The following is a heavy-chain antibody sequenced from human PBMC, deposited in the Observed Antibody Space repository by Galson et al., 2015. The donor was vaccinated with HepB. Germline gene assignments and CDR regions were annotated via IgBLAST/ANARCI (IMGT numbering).Heavy chain of an antibody. CDR3: ARVIVEDGDYVRANYYYYGMDV. CDR2: ISSSGSTI. D-gene: IGHD4-17*01. J-gene: IGHJ6*02. CDR1: GFTFSDYY. V-gene: IGHV3-11*01. Sequence: SLRLSCAASGFTFSDYYMSWIRQAPGKGLEWVSYISSSGSTIYYADSVKGRFAISGDNAKNSLYLQMNSLRAEDTAVYYCARVIVEDGDYVRANYYYYGMDVWGQGTTVTVSS.